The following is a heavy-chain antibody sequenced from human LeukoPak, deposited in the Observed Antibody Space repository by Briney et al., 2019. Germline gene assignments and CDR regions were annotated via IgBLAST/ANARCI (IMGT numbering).Heavy chain of an antibody. D-gene: IGHD3-10*01. CDR1: GFTFSNYV. CDR2: LSYDGNKR. J-gene: IGHJ6*02. Sequence: PGGSLRLSCVGSGFTFSNYVMHWVRQAPGMGLEWVAVLSYDGNKRSYADSVKGRFTISRDNSKNTLYLQMNSLRAEDTAVYYCARSPYWYGSGSYSPMDVWGQGTTVTVSS. CDR3: ARSPYWYGSGSYSPMDV. V-gene: IGHV3-30*14.